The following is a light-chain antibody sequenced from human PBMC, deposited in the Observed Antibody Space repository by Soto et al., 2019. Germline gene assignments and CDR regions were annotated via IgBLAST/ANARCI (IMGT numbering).Light chain of an antibody. J-gene: IGLJ2*01. Sequence: QSALTQPASVSGSPGQSITISCTGTSSDIGGYNHVSWYQQHPGKVPKLMIHDVSNRPSGVSSRFSGSKSGNTASLTISGLQPEDEASYYCCSYSASNTLVVFGGGTKVTV. CDR3: CSYSASNTLVV. CDR1: SSDIGGYNH. V-gene: IGLV2-14*03. CDR2: DVS.